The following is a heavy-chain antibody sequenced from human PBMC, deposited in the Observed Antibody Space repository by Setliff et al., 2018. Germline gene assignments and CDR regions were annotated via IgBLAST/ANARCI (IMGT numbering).Heavy chain of an antibody. J-gene: IGHJ6*02. Sequence: KTSETLSLTCTVSGGSISSGNYYWGWIRQPPGKGLEWIGSMYYSVSSYYNPSLKSRATISADTSKRQVSLNLNSVTAADTAVYYCMRQGAQMPSLSHLYGVDVWGQGTTVTVS. CDR3: MRQGAQMPSLSHLYGVDV. D-gene: IGHD2-2*01. CDR2: MYYSVSS. V-gene: IGHV4-39*01. CDR1: GGSISSGNYY.